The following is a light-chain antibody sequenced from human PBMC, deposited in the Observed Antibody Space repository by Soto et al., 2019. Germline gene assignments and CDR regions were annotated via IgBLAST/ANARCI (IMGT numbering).Light chain of an antibody. Sequence: QLNQALSCLPAFIGERVTITCRASQWCSNFLAWYQQKPRRAPKLLMYDASTLQSGVPSRFSGSGSGTEFTLTISSLQPEDFATYYCQQLYSFPLTFGGGSKVDI. V-gene: IGKV1-9*01. CDR1: QWCSNF. J-gene: IGKJ4*01. CDR2: DAS. CDR3: QQLYSFPLT.